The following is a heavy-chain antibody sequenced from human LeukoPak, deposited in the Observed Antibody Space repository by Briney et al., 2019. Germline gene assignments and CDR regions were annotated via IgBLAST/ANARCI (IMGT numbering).Heavy chain of an antibody. V-gene: IGHV3-30*04. Sequence: PGGYLRLSCAASGFTFSSSAMHWVRQAPGKGLEWVAVISYDGSNKYYADSVKGRFTISRDNAKNSLYLQMNSLRAEDTAVYYCARDYGGSSPFDYWGQGTLVTVSS. CDR1: GFTFSSSA. CDR3: ARDYGGSSPFDY. CDR2: ISYDGSNK. D-gene: IGHD4-23*01. J-gene: IGHJ4*02.